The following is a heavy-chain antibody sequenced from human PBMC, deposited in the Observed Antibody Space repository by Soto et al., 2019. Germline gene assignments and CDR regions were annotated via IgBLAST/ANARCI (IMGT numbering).Heavy chain of an antibody. J-gene: IGHJ4*02. CDR2: IYYSGST. CDR1: GGSISSDDYY. CDR3: ATSPVGFLYYFDY. V-gene: IGHV4-30-4*01. D-gene: IGHD1-26*01. Sequence: QVQLQESGPGLVKPSQTLSLTCTVSGGSISSDDYYWSWIRQPPGKGLEWIGYIYYSGSTYYNPSLQSRVTMSVDTSKNQFSLKLSSVTAADTAVYYCATSPVGFLYYFDYWGQGTLVTVSS.